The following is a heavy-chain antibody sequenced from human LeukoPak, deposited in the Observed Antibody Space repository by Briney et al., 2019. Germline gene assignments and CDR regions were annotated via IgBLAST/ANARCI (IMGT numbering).Heavy chain of an antibody. CDR3: ASGVVDYYGEDY. CDR1: GNTFTGYY. D-gene: IGHD2-21*01. Sequence: ASVKVSCKASGNTFTGYYMHWVRQAPGQGLEWMGRINPNSGGTNYAQKFQGRVTMTRDTSISTAYMELSRLRSDDTAVYYCASGVVDYYGEDYWGQGTLVTVSS. CDR2: INPNSGGT. J-gene: IGHJ4*02. V-gene: IGHV1-2*06.